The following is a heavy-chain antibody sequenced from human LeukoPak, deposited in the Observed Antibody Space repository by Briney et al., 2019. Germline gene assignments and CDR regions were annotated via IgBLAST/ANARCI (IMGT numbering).Heavy chain of an antibody. J-gene: IGHJ6*02. V-gene: IGHV4-59*01. CDR3: VRDVGMDV. CDR1: GVSISIYY. Sequence: SETLSLTCTVSGVSISIYYWSWIRQPPGKGLEWIGYIYYSGSTNYNPSLKSRVTISVDTSKNQFSLKLSSVTAADTAVYYCVRDVGMDVWGQGTTVTVSS. CDR2: IYYSGST.